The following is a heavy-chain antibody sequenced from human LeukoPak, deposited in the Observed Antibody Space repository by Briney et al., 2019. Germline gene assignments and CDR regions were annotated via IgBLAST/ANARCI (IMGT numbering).Heavy chain of an antibody. J-gene: IGHJ6*03. CDR1: GYTFTSYY. CDR2: INPSGGST. V-gene: IGHV1-46*01. D-gene: IGHD3-3*01. CDR3: ARDMEFWSGYYGGYMNYYYYYMDV. Sequence: GASVKVSCKASGYTFTSYYMHWVRQAPGQGLEWMGIINPSGGSTSYAQKFQGRVTMTRDMSTSTVYMELSSLRSEDTAVYYCARDMEFWSGYYGGYMNYYYYYMDVWGKGTTVTVSS.